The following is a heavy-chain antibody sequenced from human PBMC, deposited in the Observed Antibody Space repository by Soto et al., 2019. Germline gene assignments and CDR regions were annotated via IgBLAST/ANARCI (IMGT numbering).Heavy chain of an antibody. CDR3: ARDQDDYGGNSASFDY. V-gene: IGHV1-69*06. J-gene: IGHJ4*02. Sequence: GASVKVSCKASGGTFSSYAISWVRQAPGQGLEWMGGIIPIFGTANYAQKFQGRVTITADKSTSTAYMELSSLRSEDTAVYYCARDQDDYGGNSASFDYWGQGTQVTVSS. CDR1: GGTFSSYA. D-gene: IGHD4-17*01. CDR2: IIPIFGTA.